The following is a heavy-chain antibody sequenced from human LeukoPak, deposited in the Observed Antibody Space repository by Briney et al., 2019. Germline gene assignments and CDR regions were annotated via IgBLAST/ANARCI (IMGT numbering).Heavy chain of an antibody. Sequence: SETLSLTCTVSGGSISSHYWSWIRQPPGKGLEWIGYIYYSGSTNYNPSLKSRVTISVDTSKNQFSLKLSSVTAADTAVYYCARSSIAAAGTDYWSQGTLVTVSS. CDR1: GGSISSHY. J-gene: IGHJ4*02. CDR2: IYYSGST. V-gene: IGHV4-59*11. CDR3: ARSSIAAAGTDY. D-gene: IGHD6-13*01.